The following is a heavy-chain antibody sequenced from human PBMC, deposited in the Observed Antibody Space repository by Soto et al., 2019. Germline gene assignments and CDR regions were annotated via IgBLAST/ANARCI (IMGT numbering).Heavy chain of an antibody. J-gene: IGHJ6*03. Sequence: GASVKVSCKASGYTFASYYMHWGRQAPGQGLEWMGIINPSGGSTSYAQKFQGRVTMTRDTSTSTVYMELSSLRSEDTAVYYCARADYGDYVYYYMDVWGKGTTVTVSS. V-gene: IGHV1-46*03. CDR1: GYTFASYY. D-gene: IGHD4-17*01. CDR2: INPSGGST. CDR3: ARADYGDYVYYYMDV.